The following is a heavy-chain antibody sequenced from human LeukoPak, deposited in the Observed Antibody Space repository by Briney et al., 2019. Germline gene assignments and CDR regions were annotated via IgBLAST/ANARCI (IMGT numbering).Heavy chain of an antibody. Sequence: PSETLSLTCTVSGGSISSYYWSWIRQPPGKGLEWIGYTYYSGSTNYNPSLKSRVTISVDTSKNQFSLKLSSVTAADTAVYYCARAVAGTTFDYWGQGTLVTVSS. CDR3: ARAVAGTTFDY. V-gene: IGHV4-59*13. D-gene: IGHD6-19*01. J-gene: IGHJ4*02. CDR1: GGSISSYY. CDR2: TYYSGST.